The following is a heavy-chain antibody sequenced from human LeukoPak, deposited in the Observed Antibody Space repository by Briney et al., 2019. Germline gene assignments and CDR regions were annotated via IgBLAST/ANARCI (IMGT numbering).Heavy chain of an antibody. Sequence: SGGSLRLSCAASGFTFSNYAMNWVRQAPGKGLEWVSAIIGSGRSTFYADSAKGRFTISRDNSKNTLYLQMNSLRAEDTAVYYCAKEMTTPYYWGQGTLVTVSS. V-gene: IGHV3-23*01. J-gene: IGHJ4*02. CDR3: AKEMTTPYY. D-gene: IGHD4-17*01. CDR1: GFTFSNYA. CDR2: IIGSGRST.